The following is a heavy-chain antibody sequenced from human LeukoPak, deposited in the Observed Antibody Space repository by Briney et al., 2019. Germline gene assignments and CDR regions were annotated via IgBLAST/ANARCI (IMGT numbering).Heavy chain of an antibody. CDR2: ISSSSSYI. J-gene: IGHJ3*02. CDR1: GLTFSSYA. Sequence: GGSLRLSCAASGLTFSSYAMNWVRQAPGKGLEWVSSISSSSSYIYYADSVKGRFTISRDNAKNSLYLQMNSLRAEDTAVYYCARDLQAYDSSGRPIKDAFDIWGQGTMVTVSS. V-gene: IGHV3-21*01. D-gene: IGHD3-22*01. CDR3: ARDLQAYDSSGRPIKDAFDI.